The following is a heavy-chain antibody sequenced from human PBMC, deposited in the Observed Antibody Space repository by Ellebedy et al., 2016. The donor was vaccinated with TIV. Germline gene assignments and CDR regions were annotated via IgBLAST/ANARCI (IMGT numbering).Heavy chain of an antibody. CDR3: ARERVVGMASHYFDY. CDR2: IYYSGST. Sequence: SETLSLTXTVSGGSVSSGSYYWSWIRQPPGKGLEWIGYIYYSGSTNYNPSLKSRVTISVDTSKNQFSLKLSSVTAADTAVYYCARERVVGMASHYFDYWGQGTLVTVSS. V-gene: IGHV4-61*01. J-gene: IGHJ4*02. CDR1: GGSVSSGSYY. D-gene: IGHD5-24*01.